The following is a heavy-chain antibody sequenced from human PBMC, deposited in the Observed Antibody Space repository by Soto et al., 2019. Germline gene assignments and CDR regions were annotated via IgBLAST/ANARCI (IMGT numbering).Heavy chain of an antibody. CDR3: ARRASIAAAGTPEKIIRYYYYGMDV. D-gene: IGHD6-13*01. V-gene: IGHV1-69*13. Sequence: GASVKVSCKASGGTFSSYAISWVRQAPGQGLEWMGGIIPIFGTANYAQKFQGRVTITADESTSTAYMELSSLRSEDTAVYYCARRASIAAAGTPEKIIRYYYYGMDVWGQGTTVTVSS. CDR2: IIPIFGTA. CDR1: GGTFSSYA. J-gene: IGHJ6*02.